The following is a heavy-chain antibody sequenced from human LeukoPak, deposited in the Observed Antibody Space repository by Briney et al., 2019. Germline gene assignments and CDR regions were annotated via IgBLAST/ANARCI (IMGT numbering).Heavy chain of an antibody. D-gene: IGHD4-11*01. CDR2: ISASGDRT. V-gene: IGHV3-23*01. CDR3: AKDVNDYQGAFDI. Sequence: GGSLRLSCAASTFTFTTYVMGWVRQAPGKGLEWVSVISASGDRTYYADSVKGRFTISRDNSKNTLYLQMDSPRAEDTAVYYCAKDVNDYQGAFDIWGQGTMVTVSS. J-gene: IGHJ3*02. CDR1: TFTFTTYV.